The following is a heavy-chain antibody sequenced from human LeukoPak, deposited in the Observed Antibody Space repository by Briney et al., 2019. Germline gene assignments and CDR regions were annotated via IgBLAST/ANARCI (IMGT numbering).Heavy chain of an antibody. CDR1: GGTFSSYA. D-gene: IGHD6-19*01. CDR2: IIPILGIA. J-gene: IGHJ4*02. CDR3: ASAVSGWSGDYFDY. V-gene: IGHV1-69*04. Sequence: SVKVSCKASGGTFSSYAISWVRQAPGQGLEWMGRIIPILGIANYAQKFQGRVTITADKSTSTAYMELSSLRSEDTAVYYCASAVSGWSGDYFDYWGQGTLVTVSS.